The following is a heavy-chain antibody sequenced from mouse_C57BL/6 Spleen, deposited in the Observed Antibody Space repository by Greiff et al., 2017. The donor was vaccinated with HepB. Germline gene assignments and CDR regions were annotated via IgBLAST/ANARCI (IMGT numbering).Heavy chain of an antibody. J-gene: IGHJ1*03. V-gene: IGHV5-9-1*02. CDR1: GFTFSSYA. D-gene: IGHD2-12*01. CDR3: TRGELGYFDV. CDR2: ISSGGDYI. Sequence: DVQLQESGEGLVKPGGSLKLSCAASGFTFSSYAMSWVRQTPEKRLEWVAYISSGGDYIYYADTVKGRFTISRDNARNTLYLQMSSLKSEDTAMYYCTRGELGYFDVWGTGTTVTVSS.